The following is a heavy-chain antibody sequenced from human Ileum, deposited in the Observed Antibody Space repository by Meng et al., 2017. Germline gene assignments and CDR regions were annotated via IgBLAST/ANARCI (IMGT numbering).Heavy chain of an antibody. V-gene: IGHV3-74*02. J-gene: IGHJ4*02. CDR2: IIGDGSER. CDR3: ARDLHIAAANY. CDR1: GFTLSAYH. D-gene: IGHD6-13*01. Sequence: VALVGSVGGLAEPGWSLRLSCAASGFTLSAYHQSWSHQAPGKGLEWVSRIIGDGSERDYADPVKARFIISRANAKHTVYLEMNNLRAEDTAIYYCARDLHIAAANYWGQGTLVTVSS.